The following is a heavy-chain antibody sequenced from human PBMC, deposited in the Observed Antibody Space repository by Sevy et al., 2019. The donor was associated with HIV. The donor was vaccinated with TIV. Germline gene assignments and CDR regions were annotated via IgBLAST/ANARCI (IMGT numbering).Heavy chain of an antibody. Sequence: GGSLRLSCAASGFEFGTYSMNWVRRAPGKGLEWVSYRSSKNDYIVYADSVKGRFTISKDNAKNSLYLQMNSLRVEDTAVYCCAREGDCIGIDCYDDWRLPSYYYYPMDVWGQGTTVTVSS. V-gene: IGHV3-21*01. CDR2: RSSKNDYI. J-gene: IGHJ6*02. CDR3: AREGDCIGIDCYDDWRLPSYYYYPMDV. CDR1: GFEFGTYS. D-gene: IGHD2-2*01.